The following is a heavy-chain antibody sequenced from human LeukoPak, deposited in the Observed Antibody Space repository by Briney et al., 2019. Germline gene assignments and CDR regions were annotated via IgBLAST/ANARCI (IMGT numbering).Heavy chain of an antibody. Sequence: PGGSLRLSCAASGFTLSSYSMHWVRQAPGEGLEYVSAMSADGGSTYYADSVKGRFTISRDNSKNTLYLQMDSLRAEDTAVYYCAKGGYYYMDVWGKGTTVTVSS. CDR1: GFTLSSYS. V-gene: IGHV3-64*02. CDR3: AKGGYYYMDV. D-gene: IGHD3-16*01. J-gene: IGHJ6*03. CDR2: MSADGGST.